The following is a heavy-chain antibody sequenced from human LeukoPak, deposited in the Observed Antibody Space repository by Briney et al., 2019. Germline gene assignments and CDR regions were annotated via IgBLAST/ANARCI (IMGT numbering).Heavy chain of an antibody. V-gene: IGHV3-48*04. CDR3: ARASYSSGWSFDY. CDR1: GLTFSSYS. D-gene: IGHD6-19*01. CDR2: ISSSSSTI. Sequence: PGGSLRLSCAASGLTFSSYSMNWVRQAPGKGLEWVSYISSSSSTIYYADSVKGRFTISRDNAKNSLYLQMNSLRAEDTAVYYCARASYSSGWSFDYWGQGTLVTVSS. J-gene: IGHJ4*02.